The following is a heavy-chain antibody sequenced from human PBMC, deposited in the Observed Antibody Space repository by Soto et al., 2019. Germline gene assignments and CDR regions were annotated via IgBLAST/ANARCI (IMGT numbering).Heavy chain of an antibody. CDR2: IDNGGTNT. Sequence: GGSLRLSCAGSGYNFGGFWMHWVRQAPGKGLVWVSRIDNGGTNTVYADAVKGRFTISRDNAKNTLYLQMNSLRAEDTAVYYCARDSQYYYGSGSYYKPYYYYGMDVWGQGTTVTVSS. J-gene: IGHJ6*02. CDR1: GYNFGGFW. CDR3: ARDSQYYYGSGSYYKPYYYYGMDV. V-gene: IGHV3-74*01. D-gene: IGHD3-10*01.